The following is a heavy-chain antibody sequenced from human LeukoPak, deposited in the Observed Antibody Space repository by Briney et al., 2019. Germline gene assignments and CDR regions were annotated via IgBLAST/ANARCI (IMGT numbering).Heavy chain of an antibody. J-gene: IGHJ4*02. Sequence: GGSLRLSCAASGFTFSSFSMHWVRQAPGKGLEWVSYISSSSTTIYYADSLKGRFTISRDNAKNSLYLQMNSLRDEDTAVYYCARGPLGVVAVNPVDYWGQGTLVTVSS. CDR3: ARGPLGVVAVNPVDY. CDR2: ISSSSTTI. V-gene: IGHV3-48*02. D-gene: IGHD2-15*01. CDR1: GFTFSSFS.